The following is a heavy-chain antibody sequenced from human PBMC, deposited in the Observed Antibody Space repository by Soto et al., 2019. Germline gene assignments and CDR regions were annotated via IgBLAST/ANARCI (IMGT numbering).Heavy chain of an antibody. D-gene: IGHD2-15*01. J-gene: IGHJ4*02. CDR2: IRFDGTDE. CDR3: ARDGIGGPGFRGFLEY. Sequence: QVLLVESGGGVAQPGRSLRLSCAASKSIFTGYGMHWVRQTPGKGLEWVAVIRFDGTDEHYADSVKGRFTISRDNSKNMVYLQMNSLRVEDTDLYYCARDGIGGPGFRGFLEYWGQGTLVTGSS. CDR1: KSIFTGYG. V-gene: IGHV3-33*01.